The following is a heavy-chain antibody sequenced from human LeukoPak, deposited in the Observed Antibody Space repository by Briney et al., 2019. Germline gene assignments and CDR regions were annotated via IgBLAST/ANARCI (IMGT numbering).Heavy chain of an antibody. Sequence: GGSLRLSCAASGLTFSDYYMSWIRQAPGKGLEWVSYISSSGSTIYYADSVKGRFTISRDNAKNSLYLQMNSLRAEDTAVYYCARTDIVVVPAAYYGMDVWGQGTTVTVSS. CDR2: ISSSGSTI. D-gene: IGHD2-2*01. V-gene: IGHV3-11*01. J-gene: IGHJ6*02. CDR1: GLTFSDYY. CDR3: ARTDIVVVPAAYYGMDV.